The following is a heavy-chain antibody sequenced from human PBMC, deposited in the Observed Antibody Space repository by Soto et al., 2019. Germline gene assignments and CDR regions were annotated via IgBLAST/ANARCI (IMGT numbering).Heavy chain of an antibody. CDR1: GYTFTSYD. V-gene: IGHV1-8*01. CDR3: AAHHTSYGSGSYSVDL. D-gene: IGHD3-10*01. CDR2: MNANSGNT. Sequence: QVQLVQSGAEVKKPGASVKVSCKASGYTFTSYDINWVRQAPGQGLEWMGWMNANSGNTDYAQKFQGRGTMTRNTSRSTAYKKLISLISQDTAVYYCAAHHTSYGSGSYSVDLWGQGTLVTVSS. J-gene: IGHJ5*02.